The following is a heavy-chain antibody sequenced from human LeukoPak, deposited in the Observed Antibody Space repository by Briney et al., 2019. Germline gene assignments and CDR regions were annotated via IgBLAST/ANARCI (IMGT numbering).Heavy chain of an antibody. J-gene: IGHJ3*02. CDR3: TRLGDSSGYYSDAFDI. Sequence: PGGSLRLSCAASGFTFSGSAMHWVRQASGKGLEWVGRIRSKANRYATAYAASVKGRFTISRDDSKNTAYLKTNSLKTEDTAVYYCTRLGDSSGYYSDAFDIWGQGTMVTVSS. D-gene: IGHD3-22*01. CDR1: GFTFSGSA. V-gene: IGHV3-73*01. CDR2: IRSKANRYAT.